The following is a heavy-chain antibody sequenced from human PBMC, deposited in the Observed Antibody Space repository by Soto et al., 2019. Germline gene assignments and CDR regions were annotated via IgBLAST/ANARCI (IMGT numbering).Heavy chain of an antibody. J-gene: IGHJ5*02. Sequence: HVQLVESGGGVVQRGGSLRLSCAASGFPFTSYSMNWVRQSPGKGLEWVAVISYDGKRIYYADSVKGRFTISRDNAKNTMFLQMSGLRPEDTAVYYCARGLVVTAKGWFDLWGQGTQVTVSS. D-gene: IGHD2-21*02. CDR1: GFPFTSYS. CDR3: ARGLVVTAKGWFDL. V-gene: IGHV3-30-3*02. CDR2: ISYDGKRI.